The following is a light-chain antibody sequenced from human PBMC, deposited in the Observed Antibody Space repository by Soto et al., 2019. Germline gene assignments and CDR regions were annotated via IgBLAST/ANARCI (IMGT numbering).Light chain of an antibody. V-gene: IGLV1-44*01. Sequence: QSVLTQPPSTSGTPGQRVTISCSGSSSNIGVNTVNWYQQLPGTAPKLLIYSNNQRPSGVPDRFSGSKSGTSASLTISGLQSEDEAEYHSAAWDDSLHGHVFGTGTKVTVL. CDR3: AAWDDSLHGHV. J-gene: IGLJ1*01. CDR2: SNN. CDR1: SSNIGVNT.